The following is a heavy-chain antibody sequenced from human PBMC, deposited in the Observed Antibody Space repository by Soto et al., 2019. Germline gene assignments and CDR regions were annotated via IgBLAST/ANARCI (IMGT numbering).Heavy chain of an antibody. CDR1: GGSISSYY. J-gene: IGHJ4*02. D-gene: IGHD1-1*01. Sequence: SETLSLTCTVSGGSISSYYWNWIRQPPGKGLEWIGYIYYSGSTNYNPSLKSRVTISVDTSKNQLSLKLSSVTAADTAIYYCARLRYAGPKRDFDYWGQGTLVTVSS. CDR3: ARLRYAGPKRDFDY. V-gene: IGHV4-59*01. CDR2: IYYSGST.